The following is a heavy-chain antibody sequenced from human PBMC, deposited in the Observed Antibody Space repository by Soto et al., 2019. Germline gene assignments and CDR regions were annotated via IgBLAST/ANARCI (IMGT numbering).Heavy chain of an antibody. V-gene: IGHV3-30*18. Sequence: PGGSLRLACASSVFAFSSYGIHWVRQAPGKGLEWVAVISHDGSIYSYADSVAGRLDISRDNSKSMVYVDMISLRPDDTAVYYCAKEVGASDTAVLGFFYYGVDVWGQGTTVTVSS. J-gene: IGHJ6*02. D-gene: IGHD5-18*01. CDR1: VFAFSSYG. CDR2: ISHDGSIY. CDR3: AKEVGASDTAVLGFFYYGVDV.